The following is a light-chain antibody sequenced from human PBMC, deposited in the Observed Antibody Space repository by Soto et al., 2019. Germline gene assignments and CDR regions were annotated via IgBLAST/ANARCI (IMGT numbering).Light chain of an antibody. CDR3: QQYNSFSGT. CDR2: DAS. J-gene: IGKJ1*01. V-gene: IGKV1-5*01. CDR1: QSISSW. Sequence: DIKMYNSPSTLSASKRDRVIITCRASQSISSWLAWYQQKPGKAPKLLIYDASSLESGVPSRFSGSGSGTEFTLTISSLQPDDFATYYCQQYNSFSGTFGQVSIVDIK.